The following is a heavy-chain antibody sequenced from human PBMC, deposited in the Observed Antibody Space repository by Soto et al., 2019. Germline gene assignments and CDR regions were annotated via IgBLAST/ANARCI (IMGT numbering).Heavy chain of an antibody. CDR1: GYTFTSYD. CDR3: ARLKQDYAVA. Sequence: QVQLVQSGAEVKKPGASVKVSCKASGYTFTSYDINWVRLATGQGLEWMGWMNPNSGNTAYAQKFXGXGXIXXKTSISTTYMELSRLRSEDTAVYYCARLKQDYAVAWGQGTLVTVSS. J-gene: IGHJ5*02. D-gene: IGHD3-16*01. CDR2: MNPNSGNT. V-gene: IGHV1-8*01.